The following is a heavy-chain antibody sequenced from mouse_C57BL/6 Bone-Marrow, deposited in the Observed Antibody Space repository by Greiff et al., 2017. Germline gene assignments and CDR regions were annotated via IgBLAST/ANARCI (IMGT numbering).Heavy chain of an antibody. D-gene: IGHD2-3*01. CDR1: GSTFTSSW. Sequence: QVQLQQPGAELVMPGASVKLSCKASGSTFTSSWIPWVKQRPGQGLEWIGEIDPFDSYPNYNQKFKGKSTLTLAKSPSTAYMQLSSLTSEDSAVYYCASYVGYDIFAYWGQGTLVTVSA. CDR3: ASYVGYDIFAY. J-gene: IGHJ3*01. CDR2: IDPFDSYP. V-gene: IGHV1-69*01.